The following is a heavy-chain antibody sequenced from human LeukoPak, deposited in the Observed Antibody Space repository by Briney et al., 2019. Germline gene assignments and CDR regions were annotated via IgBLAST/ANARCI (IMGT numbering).Heavy chain of an antibody. V-gene: IGHV1-69*13. CDR3: ARDSGLYDSSGYYSLGYYYYGMDV. J-gene: IGHJ6*02. CDR2: IIPIFGTA. D-gene: IGHD3-22*01. CDR1: GGTFSSYA. Sequence: SVKVSCKASGGTFSSYAISWVRQAPGQGLEWMGGIIPIFGTANYAQKFQGRVTITADESTSTAYMELSSLRSEDTAVYYCARDSGLYDSSGYYSLGYYYYGMDVWGQGTTVTVSS.